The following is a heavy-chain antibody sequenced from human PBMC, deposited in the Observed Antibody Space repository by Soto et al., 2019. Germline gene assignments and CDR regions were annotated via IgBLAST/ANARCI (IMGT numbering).Heavy chain of an antibody. J-gene: IGHJ5*02. CDR2: IYYSGST. CDR3: ARSGRYFGLDP. D-gene: IGHD3-9*01. CDR1: GGSISSYY. V-gene: IGHV4-59*08. Sequence: SETLSLTCTVSGGSISSYYWSWIRQPPGKGLEWIGYIYYSGSTNYNPSLKSRVTISVDTSKNQFSLKLSSVTAADTAVYYCARSGRYFGLDPWGQGTLVTVSS.